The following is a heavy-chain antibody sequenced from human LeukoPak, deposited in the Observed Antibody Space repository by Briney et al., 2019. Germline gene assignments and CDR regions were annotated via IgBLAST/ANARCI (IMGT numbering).Heavy chain of an antibody. J-gene: IGHJ4*02. V-gene: IGHV4-59*01. Sequence: SEPLSLPCTVSGRSISSYYWRWIRQPPGKGLEWVGYIYYSGSNNYNPSLKSRVTISVDTSKNQSSLKLSSVTAADTAVYYCAREECSGGSCFLDCWGQGTLVTVSS. CDR1: GRSISSYY. CDR2: IYYSGSN. CDR3: AREECSGGSCFLDC. D-gene: IGHD2-15*01.